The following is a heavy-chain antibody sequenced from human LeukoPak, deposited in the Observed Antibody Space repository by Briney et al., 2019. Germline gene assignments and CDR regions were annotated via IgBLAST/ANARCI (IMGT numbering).Heavy chain of an antibody. CDR2: IYHSGST. CDR3: ARVLTVVRGPLDYFDY. D-gene: IGHD3-10*01. CDR1: GGSISSSNW. Sequence: SGTLSLTCAVSGGSISSSNWWSWVRQPPGKGLEWIGEIYHSGSTNYNPSLKSRVTISVDKSKNQFSLKLSSVTAADTAVYYCARVLTVVRGPLDYFDYWGQGTLVTVSS. J-gene: IGHJ4*02. V-gene: IGHV4-4*02.